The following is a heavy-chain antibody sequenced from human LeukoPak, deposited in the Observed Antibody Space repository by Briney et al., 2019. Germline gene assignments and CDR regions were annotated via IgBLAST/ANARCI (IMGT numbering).Heavy chain of an antibody. J-gene: IGHJ5*02. CDR1: GGSISSYY. V-gene: IGHV4-59*01. CDR3: ARVVELSSIAALLDHSP. CDR2: IYYSGST. D-gene: IGHD6-6*01. Sequence: PSETLSLTCTVSGGSISSYYWSWIRQPPGKGLEWIGYIYYSGSTNYNPSLKSRVTISVDTSKNQFSLKLSSVTAADTAVYYCARVVELSSIAALLDHSPGAQETLVPVPS.